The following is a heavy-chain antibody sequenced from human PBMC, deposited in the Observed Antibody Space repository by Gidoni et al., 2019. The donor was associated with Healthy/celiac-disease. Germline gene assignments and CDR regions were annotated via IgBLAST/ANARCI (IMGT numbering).Heavy chain of an antibody. CDR2: LYYSGST. CDR1: GGSISSYY. CDR3: ARGHWYFDL. V-gene: IGHV4-59*01. J-gene: IGHJ2*01. Sequence: QVQLQESGPGLVKPSETLSLTCTVSGGSISSYYWSWIRQPPGTGLEWIGYLYYSGSTNYNPSLKSRVTISVDTSKNQFSLKLSAVTAADTAVYYCARGHWYFDLWGRGTLVTVSS.